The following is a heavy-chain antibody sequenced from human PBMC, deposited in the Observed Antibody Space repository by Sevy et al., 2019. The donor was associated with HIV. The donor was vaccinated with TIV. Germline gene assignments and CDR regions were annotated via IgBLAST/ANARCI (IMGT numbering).Heavy chain of an antibody. J-gene: IGHJ6*02. V-gene: IGHV1-2*02. Sequence: ASVKVSCKASGYIFTDYYIHWVRQAPGQGLEWMAWINSDSGVTNYAQRFQGEVTVTRATSLSPAYLELTNLKSNGTAIYYWARLTTQPTSDLYGLDLWGQGTTVTVSS. CDR2: INSDSGVT. D-gene: IGHD4-17*01. CDR3: ARLTTQPTSDLYGLDL. CDR1: GYIFTDYY.